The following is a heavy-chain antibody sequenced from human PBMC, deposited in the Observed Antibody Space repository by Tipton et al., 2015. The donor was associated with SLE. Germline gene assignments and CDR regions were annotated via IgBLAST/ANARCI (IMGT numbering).Heavy chain of an antibody. Sequence: TLSLTCAVFGNYYWTWIRQPPGKGLEWFGEIERSGTNYNPSLKSRVTISLDTTKNQFSLKLTSVTAADTAVYYCARARIVGPTYGHYYYYYMDVWGKGTTVTVSS. CDR2: IERSGT. D-gene: IGHD1-26*01. CDR3: ARARIVGPTYGHYYYYYMDV. J-gene: IGHJ6*03. V-gene: IGHV4-34*01. CDR1: GNYY.